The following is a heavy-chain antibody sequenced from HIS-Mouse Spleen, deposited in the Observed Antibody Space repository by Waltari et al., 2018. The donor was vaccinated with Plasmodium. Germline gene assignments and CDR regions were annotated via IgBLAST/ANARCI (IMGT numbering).Heavy chain of an antibody. CDR2: INHSGST. D-gene: IGHD3-3*01. V-gene: IGHV4-34*01. Sequence: QVQLQQWGAGLLKPSETLSLTCAVYGGSFSGYYWSWIRQPPGKGLEWIGEINHSGSTNYNPSRKSRVTISVDTSKNQFSLKLGSVTAADTAVYYCARVTSSGVYWYFDLWGRGTLVTVSS. J-gene: IGHJ2*01. CDR1: GGSFSGYY. CDR3: ARVTSSGVYWYFDL.